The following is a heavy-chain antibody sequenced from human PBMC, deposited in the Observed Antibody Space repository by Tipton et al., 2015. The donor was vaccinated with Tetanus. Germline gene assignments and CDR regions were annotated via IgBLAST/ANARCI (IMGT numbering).Heavy chain of an antibody. CDR1: GYIFNDYY. V-gene: IGHV1-46*02. Sequence: SCEASGYIFNDYYMPWVRQAPGQGLEWMGIIKNDGGSTGYAQNFQGRLTITRDTSISTAYLELSSLRSEDTAVYYCASGPPQESDSNYLIAFWGQGPLLTVSS. D-gene: IGHD1-7*01. CDR2: IKNDGGST. CDR3: ASGPPQESDSNYLIAF. J-gene: IGHJ4*02.